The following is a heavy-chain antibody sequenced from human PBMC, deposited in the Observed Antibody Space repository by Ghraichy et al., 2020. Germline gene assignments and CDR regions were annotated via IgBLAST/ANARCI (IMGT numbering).Heavy chain of an antibody. CDR1: GFTFSSYG. D-gene: IGHD1-26*01. V-gene: IGHV3-33*01. CDR2: IWYDGSNK. Sequence: GGSLRLSCAASGFTFSSYGMHWVRQAPGKGLEWVAVIWYDGSNKYYADSVKGRFTISRDNSKNTLYLQMNSLRAEDTAVYYCARSSGGGSYQLDNYWGQGTLVTVSS. CDR3: ARSSGGGSYQLDNY. J-gene: IGHJ4*02.